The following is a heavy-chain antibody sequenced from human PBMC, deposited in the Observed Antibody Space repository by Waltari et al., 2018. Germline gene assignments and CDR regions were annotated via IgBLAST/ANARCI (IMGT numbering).Heavy chain of an antibody. V-gene: IGHV3-7*01. D-gene: IGHD6-19*01. CDR1: GFTFSTNW. CDR3: ARGDSSGWLFDY. Sequence: EVQLVESGGGLVQPGGSLRLSCAASGFTFSTNWMGWVRQAPGKGLEWVANIVPDGSRNNYVDSVKCRFTISRDNAKNSLSLQMNSLGVEDTAVYYCARGDSSGWLFDYWGQGTLVTVSS. CDR2: IVPDGSRN. J-gene: IGHJ4*02.